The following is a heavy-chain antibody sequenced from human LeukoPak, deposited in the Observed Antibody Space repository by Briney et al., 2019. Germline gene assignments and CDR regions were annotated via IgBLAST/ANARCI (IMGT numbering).Heavy chain of an antibody. D-gene: IGHD4-17*01. V-gene: IGHV3-23*01. CDR2: ISGSGGST. CDR3: AKMGGDYGGLDY. CDR1: GFTFSSYA. Sequence: GGSLRLSCAASGFTFSSYAMSWVRQAPGKGLEWVSAISGSGGSTYYTDSVKGRFTISRDNSKNTLYLQMNSLRAEDTAVYYCAKMGGDYGGLDYWGQGTLVTVSS. J-gene: IGHJ4*02.